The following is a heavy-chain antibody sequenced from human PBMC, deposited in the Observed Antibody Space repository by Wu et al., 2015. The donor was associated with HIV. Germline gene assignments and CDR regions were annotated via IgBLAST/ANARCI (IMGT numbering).Heavy chain of an antibody. Sequence: QVQLLQSGAEVKNPGSSVRVSCKASGATFSSYALSWVRQAPGQGLEWMGRLIPMYGTGNYAQKFQGRVTITADESTSTAYMDVSGLRSDDTAVYYXARGRIAVAAQGFGMDVWGQGTTGHRLL. CDR3: ARGRIAVAAQGFGMDV. J-gene: IGHJ6*02. D-gene: IGHD6-19*01. CDR2: LIPMYGTG. V-gene: IGHV1-69*13. CDR1: GATFSSYA.